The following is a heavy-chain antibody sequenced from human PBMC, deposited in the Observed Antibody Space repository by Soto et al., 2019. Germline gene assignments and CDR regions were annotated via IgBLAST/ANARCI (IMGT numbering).Heavy chain of an antibody. Sequence: TLSLTCAVYGGSFSGYYWSWIRQPPGKGLEWIGEINHSGSTNYNPSLKSRVTISVDTSKNQFSLKLSSVTAADTAVYYCTRTYYYYYYMDVWGQGTTVTVSS. CDR3: TRTYYYYYYMDV. J-gene: IGHJ6*03. CDR2: INHSGST. V-gene: IGHV4-34*01. CDR1: GGSFSGYY.